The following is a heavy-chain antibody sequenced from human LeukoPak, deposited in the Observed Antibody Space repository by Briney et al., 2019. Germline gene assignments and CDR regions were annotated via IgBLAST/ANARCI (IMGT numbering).Heavy chain of an antibody. V-gene: IGHV4-38-2*01. CDR2: IYHSRST. Sequence: SETLSLTCAVSGYSISSGYYWGWIRQPPGKGLEWIGSIYHSRSTYYNPSLKSRVTISVDTSKNQFSLKLSSVTAADTAVHYCARHAGGDIVVVPAAYFDYWGQGTLVTVSS. J-gene: IGHJ4*02. CDR3: ARHAGGDIVVVPAAYFDY. D-gene: IGHD2-2*01. CDR1: GYSISSGYY.